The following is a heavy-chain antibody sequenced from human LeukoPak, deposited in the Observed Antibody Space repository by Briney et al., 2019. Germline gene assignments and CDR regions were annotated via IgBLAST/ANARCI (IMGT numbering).Heavy chain of an antibody. D-gene: IGHD3-10*01. CDR1: GFTFSSYD. V-gene: IGHV3-13*01. CDR2: IDTAGDT. J-gene: IGHJ6*03. Sequence: GGSLRLSCAASGFTFSSYDMHWVRQATGKGLEWVAAIDTAGDTYYPGSVKGRFTISRENAKNSLYLQMNSLTAGDTAVYYCARGRLLWFGELKGMDVWGKGTTVTVSS. CDR3: ARGRLLWFGELKGMDV.